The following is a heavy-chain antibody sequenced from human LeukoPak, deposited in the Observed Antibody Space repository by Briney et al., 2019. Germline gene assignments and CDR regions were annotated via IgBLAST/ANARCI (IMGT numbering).Heavy chain of an antibody. CDR3: ARGLRGYCSGGSCYWFDP. D-gene: IGHD2-15*01. Sequence: ASVKVSCKASGYTFTSYGISWVRQAPGQGLEWMGWISAYNGNTNYAQKLQGRVTMTTDTSTSTAYMELRSLRSDDTAVYYCARGLRGYCSGGSCYWFDPWGQGTLVTVSS. V-gene: IGHV1-18*01. J-gene: IGHJ5*02. CDR1: GYTFTSYG. CDR2: ISAYNGNT.